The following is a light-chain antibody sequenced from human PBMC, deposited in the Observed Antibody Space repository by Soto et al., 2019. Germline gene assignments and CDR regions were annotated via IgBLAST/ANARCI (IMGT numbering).Light chain of an antibody. J-gene: IGKJ2*01. CDR2: GAS. V-gene: IGKV3-15*01. CDR3: HQYDSWPPYT. CDR1: QSISIN. Sequence: EIVMTQPPATLSVSPGERATLSCRASQSISINLAWYQQKLGQAPRLLIYGASTRATDIPARFSGSGSGTEFTLTISSLQSEDYAIYYCHQYDSWPPYTFGQGTKVEIK.